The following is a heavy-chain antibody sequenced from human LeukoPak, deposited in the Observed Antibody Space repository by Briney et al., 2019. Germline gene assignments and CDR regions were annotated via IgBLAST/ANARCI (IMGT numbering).Heavy chain of an antibody. CDR3: ARDRSSGGLSYYYYYYMDV. V-gene: IGHV4-39*07. J-gene: IGHJ6*03. CDR2: IYFSGST. Sequence: SETLSLTCTVSGGSISSSSYYWGWIRQPPGKGLEWIGSIYFSGSTYYNPSLKSRVTISVDTSKNQFSLKLSSVTAADTAVYYCARDRSSGGLSYYYYYYMDVWGKGTTVTISS. CDR1: GGSISSSSYY. D-gene: IGHD6-19*01.